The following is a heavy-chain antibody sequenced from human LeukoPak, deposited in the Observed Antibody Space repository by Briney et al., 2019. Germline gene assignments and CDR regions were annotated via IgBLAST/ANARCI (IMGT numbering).Heavy chain of an antibody. CDR1: GFTFSSYA. J-gene: IGHJ4*02. V-gene: IGHV3-23*01. CDR3: AKVMVPAAVPGYSSSWLFDY. CDR2: ISGGGGST. Sequence: PGGSLRLSCAASGFTFSSYAMSWVRQAPGKGLEWVSAISGGGGSTYYADSVKGRFTISRDNSKNTLYLQMNSLRAEDTAVYYCAKVMVPAAVPGYSSSWLFDYWGQGTLVTVSS. D-gene: IGHD6-13*01.